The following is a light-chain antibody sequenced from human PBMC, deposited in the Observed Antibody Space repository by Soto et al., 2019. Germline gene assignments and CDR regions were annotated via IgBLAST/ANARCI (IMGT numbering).Light chain of an antibody. V-gene: IGKV1-13*02. CDR2: DAS. J-gene: IGKJ1*01. CDR1: QGISSA. CDR3: QQYNGHST. Sequence: AIQLTQSPSSLSASVGDRVTIXXRASQGISSALAWYQQKPGKAPQXLIYDASSLESGVPSRFSGSGSGTEFTLTISSLQPEDFATYFCQQYNGHSTFGQGTKVDI.